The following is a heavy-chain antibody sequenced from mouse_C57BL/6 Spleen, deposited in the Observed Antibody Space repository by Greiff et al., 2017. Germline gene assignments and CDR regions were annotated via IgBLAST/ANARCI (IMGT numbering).Heavy chain of an antibody. CDR2: INPYNGGT. CDR1: GYTFTDYY. V-gene: IGHV1-19*01. Sequence: EVQLQQSGPVLVKPGASVKMSCKASGYTFTDYYMNWVKQSHGKSLEWIGVINPYNGGTSYNQKFKGKATLTVDKSSSTAYMELNSLTSEDSAVYYCAKRGYAMDDWGQGTSVTVSS. J-gene: IGHJ4*01. CDR3: AKRGYAMDD.